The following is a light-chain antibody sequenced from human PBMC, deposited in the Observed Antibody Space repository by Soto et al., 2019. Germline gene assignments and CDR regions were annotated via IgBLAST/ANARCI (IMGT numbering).Light chain of an antibody. V-gene: IGLV1-51*02. CDR1: SSNIGNNY. CDR3: GTWDSSLSAGV. Sequence: QSVLTQPPSVSAAPGQKVTISCSGSSSNIGNNYVSWYQQLPGTAPKLLIYENNKRPSGIPDRFSGSKSGTSATLGITGLQTGDEAGYYCGTWDSSLSAGVFGGGTKLTVL. CDR2: ENN. J-gene: IGLJ3*02.